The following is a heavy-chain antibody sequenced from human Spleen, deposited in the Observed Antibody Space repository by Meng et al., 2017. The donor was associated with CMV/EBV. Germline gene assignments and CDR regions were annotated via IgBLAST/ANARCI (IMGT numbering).Heavy chain of an antibody. CDR1: GGAISSGGYY. Sequence: GGAISSGGYYWSWIRQHPGKGLEWIGYIYYSGSTYYNPSLKSRVTISVDTSKNQFSLKLSSVTAADTAVYYCARLGVVPTMFRAFDIWGQGTMVTVS. D-gene: IGHD3-10*02. J-gene: IGHJ3*02. V-gene: IGHV4-31*02. CDR3: ARLGVVPTMFRAFDI. CDR2: IYYSGST.